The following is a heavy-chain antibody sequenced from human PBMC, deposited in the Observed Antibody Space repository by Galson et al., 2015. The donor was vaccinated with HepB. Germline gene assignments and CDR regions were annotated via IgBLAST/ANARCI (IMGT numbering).Heavy chain of an antibody. V-gene: IGHV1-46*03. CDR2: INPSGGST. Sequence: SVKVSCKASGYTFTSYYMHWVRQAPGQGLEWMGIINPSGGSTSYAQKSQGRVTMTRDTSTSTVYMELSSLRSEDTAVYYCARDENYGDYVLVPWGQGTLVTVSS. CDR3: ARDENYGDYVLVP. D-gene: IGHD4-17*01. CDR1: GYTFTSYY. J-gene: IGHJ5*02.